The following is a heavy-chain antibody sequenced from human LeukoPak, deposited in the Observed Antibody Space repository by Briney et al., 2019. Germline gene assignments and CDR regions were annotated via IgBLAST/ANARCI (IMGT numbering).Heavy chain of an antibody. V-gene: IGHV3-30*02. J-gene: IGHJ4*02. Sequence: GGSLRLSCAASGFTFSSYGMHWVRQAPGKGLEWVAFIRYDGSNKYYADSVKGRSTISRDNSKNTLYLQMNSLRAEDTAVYYCANLDGDYLDYWGQGTLVTVSS. CDR3: ANLDGDYLDY. CDR1: GFTFSSYG. CDR2: IRYDGSNK. D-gene: IGHD4-17*01.